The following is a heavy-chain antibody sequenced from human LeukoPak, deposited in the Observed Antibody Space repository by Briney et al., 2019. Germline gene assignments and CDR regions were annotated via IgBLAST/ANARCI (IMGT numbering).Heavy chain of an antibody. CDR1: GSTFSSYG. Sequence: PGGSLRLSCAASGSTFSSYGMHWVRQAPGKGLEWVAVIWYDGSNKYYADSVKGRFTISRDNAKNSLYLQMNSLRAEDTAVYYCARARGYCSSTSCLKSRVFFDYWGQGTLVTVSS. D-gene: IGHD2-2*01. J-gene: IGHJ4*02. CDR3: ARARGYCSSTSCLKSRVFFDY. V-gene: IGHV3-33*01. CDR2: IWYDGSNK.